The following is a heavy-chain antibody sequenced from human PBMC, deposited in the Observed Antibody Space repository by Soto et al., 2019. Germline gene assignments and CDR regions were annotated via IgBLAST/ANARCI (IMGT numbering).Heavy chain of an antibody. D-gene: IGHD3-3*01. J-gene: IGHJ6*02. V-gene: IGHV4-30-2*01. CDR3: ARGWTYYDFWSGYYRGRRDYYYGMDV. Sequence: QLQLQESGSGLVKPSQTLSLTCAVSGGSISSGGYSWSWIRQPPGKGLEWIGYIYHSGSTYYNPSLKGRVTISVDRSKNQFSLKLSSVTAADTAVYYCARGWTYYDFWSGYYRGRRDYYYGMDVWGQGTTVTVSS. CDR1: GGSISSGGYS. CDR2: IYHSGST.